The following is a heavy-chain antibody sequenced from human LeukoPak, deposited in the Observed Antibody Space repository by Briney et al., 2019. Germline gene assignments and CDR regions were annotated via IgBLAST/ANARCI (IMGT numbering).Heavy chain of an antibody. J-gene: IGHJ5*02. CDR1: GYTFTGYY. CDR3: ARDREIAAAGTGWFDP. Sequence: ASVKVSCKAPGYTFTGYYMHWVRQAPGQGLEWMGWINPNSGGTNYAQKFQGRVTMTRDTSISTAYMELSRLRSDDTAVYYCARDREIAAAGTGWFDPWGQGTLVTVSS. D-gene: IGHD6-13*01. CDR2: INPNSGGT. V-gene: IGHV1-2*02.